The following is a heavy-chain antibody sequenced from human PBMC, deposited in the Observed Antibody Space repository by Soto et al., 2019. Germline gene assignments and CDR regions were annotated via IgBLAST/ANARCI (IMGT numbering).Heavy chain of an antibody. CDR2: IYWTDDK. J-gene: IGHJ4*02. V-gene: IGHV2-5*01. D-gene: IGHD2-2*01. CDR1: GFSLSTTGVG. CDR3: AHAPLYRSSDYYFDK. Sequence: QITLKESGPALVKPTQTLTLTCTFSGFSLSTTGVGVGWIRQPPGKALEWLALIYWTDDKRYNPSLENRLTITNDSSRNQVVLTMTNMDPVDIGTYYCAHAPLYRSSDYYFDKWGQGTLVTVSS.